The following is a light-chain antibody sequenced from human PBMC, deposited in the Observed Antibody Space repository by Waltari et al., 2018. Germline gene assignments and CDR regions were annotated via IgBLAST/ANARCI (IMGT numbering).Light chain of an antibody. Sequence: DIQLTQSPSFLSASLGNRVTITCRAIQGISSYLAWYQQKPGKAPKLLIYAASTLQSGVPSRFSGSGSGTEFTLTISSLQPEDFATYYCQQLNSYPITFGQGTRLEIK. CDR2: AAS. CDR1: QGISSY. CDR3: QQLNSYPIT. J-gene: IGKJ5*01. V-gene: IGKV1-9*01.